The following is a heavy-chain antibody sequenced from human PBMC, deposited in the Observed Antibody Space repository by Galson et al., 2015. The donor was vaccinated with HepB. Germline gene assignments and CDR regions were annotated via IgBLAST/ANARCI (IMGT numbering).Heavy chain of an antibody. Sequence: QSGAEVKKPGESLKISCKGSGYSFTRYWVGWVRQMPGKGLEWMGIIYPGDSDTRYSPSFQGHVTISADKSISTAYLQWSSLTASDTAMYFCARQVGPDYGSSGLYWYFDLWGRGTLVTVSS. D-gene: IGHD4-17*01. J-gene: IGHJ2*01. CDR3: ARQVGPDYGSSGLYWYFDL. CDR2: IYPGDSDT. V-gene: IGHV5-51*01. CDR1: GYSFTRYW.